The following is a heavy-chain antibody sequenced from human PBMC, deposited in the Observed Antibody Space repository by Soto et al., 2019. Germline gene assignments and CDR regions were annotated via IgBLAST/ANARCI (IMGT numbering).Heavy chain of an antibody. CDR1: GGSISSGGYY. J-gene: IGHJ6*02. V-gene: IGHV4-30-4*01. CDR3: ARGTYGSGSYYRDYYGMDV. Sequence: PSETLSLTCTVSGGSISSGGYYWSWIRQPPGKGLEWIGYIYYSASTYYNPSLKSRVTISVDTSKNQFSLKLSSVTAADTAVYYCARGTYGSGSYYRDYYGMDVWGQGTTVTVSS. CDR2: IYYSAST. D-gene: IGHD3-10*01.